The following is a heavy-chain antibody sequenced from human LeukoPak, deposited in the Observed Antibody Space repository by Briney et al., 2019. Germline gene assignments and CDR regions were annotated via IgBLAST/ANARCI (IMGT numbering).Heavy chain of an antibody. CDR2: ISGSGGST. CDR1: GFTFSSYA. J-gene: IGHJ4*02. CDR3: AKSPRPGYSSSWYYFDY. Sequence: GGSLRLSRAASGFTFSSYAMSWVRQAPGKGLERVSAISGSGGSTYYADSVKGRFTISRDNSKNTLYLQMNSLRAEDTAVYYCAKSPRPGYSSSWYYFDYWGQGTLVTVSS. D-gene: IGHD6-13*01. V-gene: IGHV3-23*01.